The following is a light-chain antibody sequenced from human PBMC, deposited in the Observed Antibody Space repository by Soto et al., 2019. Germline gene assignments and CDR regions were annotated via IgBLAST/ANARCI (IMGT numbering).Light chain of an antibody. CDR1: QSISTY. V-gene: IGKV1-39*01. CDR2: ATS. CDR3: QQSDSTWT. J-gene: IGKJ1*01. Sequence: DIQMTQSPSSLSASVGDRVTITCRASQSISTYLIWYQQKPGKAPKLLIYATSSLQSGVPSRFSGSGSGTDFTLTINSLQPEDFASYYCQQSDSTWTFGQGTKVDIK.